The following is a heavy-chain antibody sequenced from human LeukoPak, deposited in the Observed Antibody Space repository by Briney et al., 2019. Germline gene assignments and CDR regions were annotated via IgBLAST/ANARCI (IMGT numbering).Heavy chain of an antibody. CDR2: IYYSGST. Sequence: SETLSLTCIVSGGSISSSSYYWGWIRQPPGKGLEWIGSIYYSGSTYYNPSLKSRVTISVDTSKNQFSLKLSSVTAADTAVYYCARAMRLEMAFDAFDIWGQGTMVTVSS. V-gene: IGHV4-39*07. J-gene: IGHJ3*02. CDR1: GGSISSSSYY. D-gene: IGHD5-24*01. CDR3: ARAMRLEMAFDAFDI.